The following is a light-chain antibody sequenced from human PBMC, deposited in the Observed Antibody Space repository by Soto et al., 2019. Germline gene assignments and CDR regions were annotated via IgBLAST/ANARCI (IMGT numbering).Light chain of an antibody. CDR1: HSVSNN. Sequence: EVVMTQSPATLSVSPGDRATLSCRASHSVSNNLAWYQHKPGQAPRLLIYDASTRATGIPSRFSGSGSGTEFTLTISSLQSEDVAIFYCQQYNYWPETFGPGTKVDIK. J-gene: IGKJ3*01. CDR2: DAS. CDR3: QQYNYWPET. V-gene: IGKV3-15*01.